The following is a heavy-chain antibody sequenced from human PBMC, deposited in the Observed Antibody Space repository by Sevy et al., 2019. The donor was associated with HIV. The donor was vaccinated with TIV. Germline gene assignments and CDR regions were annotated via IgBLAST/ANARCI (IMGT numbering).Heavy chain of an antibody. V-gene: IGHV3-30*04. Sequence: GGSLRLSCTASGFVFSSYAMHWVRQAPGMGLEWVAFIAYDGSNKNYADSVKGRFTLSRDNSKNTLYLQMNSLGAEDTAVYYCARPRFLEWLSSAAFDIWGQRTMVTVSS. CDR1: GFVFSSYA. J-gene: IGHJ3*02. CDR2: IAYDGSNK. CDR3: ARPRFLEWLSSAAFDI. D-gene: IGHD3-3*01.